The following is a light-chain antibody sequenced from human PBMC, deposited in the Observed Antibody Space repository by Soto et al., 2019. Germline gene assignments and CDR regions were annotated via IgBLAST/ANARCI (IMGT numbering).Light chain of an antibody. J-gene: IGLJ3*02. CDR1: SSDVGGYNY. Sequence: QSALTQPASVSGSPGQSITISCTGTSSDVGGYNYVPWYQQHPGTSPKLMIYEVSNRPSGVSNRFSGSKSGNTASLIISGLQAEDEGDYYCSSYTARSTWVFGGGTKLTVL. V-gene: IGLV2-14*01. CDR3: SSYTARSTWV. CDR2: EVS.